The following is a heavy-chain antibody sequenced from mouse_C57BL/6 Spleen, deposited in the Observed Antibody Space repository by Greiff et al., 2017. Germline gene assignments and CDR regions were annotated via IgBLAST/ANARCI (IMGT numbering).Heavy chain of an antibody. Sequence: QVQLQQSGAELVRPGASVTLSCKASGYTFTDYEMHWVKQTPVHGLEWIGAIDPETGGTAYNQKFKGKAILTADKSSSTAYMELRSLTSEVSAVYYCTTSTPYYYGSSQFAYWGQGTLVTVSA. V-gene: IGHV1-15*01. J-gene: IGHJ3*01. CDR2: IDPETGGT. CDR1: GYTFTDYE. D-gene: IGHD1-1*01. CDR3: TTSTPYYYGSSQFAY.